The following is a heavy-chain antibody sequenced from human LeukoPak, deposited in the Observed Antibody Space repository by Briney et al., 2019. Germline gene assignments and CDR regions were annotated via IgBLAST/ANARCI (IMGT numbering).Heavy chain of an antibody. V-gene: IGHV1-2*06. CDR2: INPTGGST. CDR1: GYTFTSYY. D-gene: IGHD2-15*01. CDR3: ARDRGVDYCSGGSCSHYYYYMDV. J-gene: IGHJ6*03. Sequence: ASVKVSCKASGYTFTSYYMHWVRQAPGQGLEWMGLINPTGGSTGYAQKFQGRVTMTRDTSISTAYMELSRLRSDDTAVYYCARDRGVDYCSGGSCSHYYYYMDVWGKGTTVTVPS.